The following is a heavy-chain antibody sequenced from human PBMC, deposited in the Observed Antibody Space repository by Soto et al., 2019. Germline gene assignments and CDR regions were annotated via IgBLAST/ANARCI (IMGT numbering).Heavy chain of an antibody. CDR3: ATVAGYRSGSRRFAF. D-gene: IGHD3-10*01. J-gene: IGHJ4*02. V-gene: IGHV1-18*01. Sequence: QVQVMQSGAELTQPGASVKVSCETSGYPLPTYGLSWVRQAPGQGLEWMGWIVGDSGNTVYAQKFQGRVTMYRDTSTNPGYMALRRLTSDDSALYYWATVAGYRSGSRRFAFWGQGNLVSVSS. CDR2: IVGDSGNT. CDR1: GYPLPTYG.